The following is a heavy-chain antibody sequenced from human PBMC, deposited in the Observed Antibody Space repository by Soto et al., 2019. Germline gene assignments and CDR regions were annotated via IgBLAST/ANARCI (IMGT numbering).Heavy chain of an antibody. CDR2: IIPIFGTA. CDR1: GGTFSGYA. D-gene: IGHD5-12*01. CDR3: ARDNGVATGMGI. J-gene: IGHJ3*02. V-gene: IGHV1-69*01. Sequence: GAFVKVSCKAAGGTFSGYAISWVRQAPGQGLEWMGGIIPIFGTANYAQKFQGRVTITADESTSTACMELSSLRSEDTAVYYCARDNGVATGMGIWGQGTMVTVSS.